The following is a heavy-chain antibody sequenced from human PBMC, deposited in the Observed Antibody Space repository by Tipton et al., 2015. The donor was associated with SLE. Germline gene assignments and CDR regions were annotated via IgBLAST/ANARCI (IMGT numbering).Heavy chain of an antibody. CDR3: ASRFTMVRGVLAYYGMDV. CDR2: INHSGST. V-gene: IGHV4-34*01. CDR1: GGSFSGYY. J-gene: IGHJ6*02. D-gene: IGHD3-10*01. Sequence: TLSLTCAVYGGSFSGYYWSWIRQPPGKGLEWIGEINHSGSTNYNPSLKSRVTISVDTSKNQFSLKLSSVTAADTAVYYCASRFTMVRGVLAYYGMDVWGQGTTVTVSS.